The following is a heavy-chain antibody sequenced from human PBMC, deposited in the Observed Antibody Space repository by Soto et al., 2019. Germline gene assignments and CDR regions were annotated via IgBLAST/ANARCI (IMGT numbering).Heavy chain of an antibody. CDR2: ISYDGSNK. CDR1: GFTFSSYG. V-gene: IGHV3-30*18. CDR3: AKEQSGYSGYDAFDY. D-gene: IGHD5-12*01. Sequence: PGGSLRLSCAASGFTFSSYGMHWVRQAPGKGLEWVAVISYDGSNKYYADSVKGRFTISRDNSKNTLYLQMNSLRAEDTAVYYCAKEQSGYSGYDAFDYWGQGTLVTVSS. J-gene: IGHJ4*02.